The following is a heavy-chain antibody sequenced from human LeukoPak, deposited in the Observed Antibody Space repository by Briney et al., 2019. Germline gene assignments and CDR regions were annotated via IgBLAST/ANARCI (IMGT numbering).Heavy chain of an antibody. CDR2: IYHSGST. CDR3: ARAYDSSGYFQGYFDY. CDR1: GGSISSSNW. J-gene: IGHJ4*02. Sequence: PSGTLSLTCAVSGGSISSSNWWSWVRQPPGKGLEWIGEIYHSGSTNYNPSLKSRVTISVDKSKNQFSLKLSSVTAADTAVYYCARAYDSSGYFQGYFDYWGQGNLVTVS. V-gene: IGHV4-4*02. D-gene: IGHD3-22*01.